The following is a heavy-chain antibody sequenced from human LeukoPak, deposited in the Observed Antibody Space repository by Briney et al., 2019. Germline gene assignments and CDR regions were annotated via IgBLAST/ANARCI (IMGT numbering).Heavy chain of an antibody. J-gene: IGHJ5*02. Sequence: KSSETLSLTCAVYGGSFSGYYWSWIRQPPGKGLEWIGEINHSGSTNYNPSLKSRVTISVDTSKNQFSLKLSSVTAADTAVYYFARGRKDCRGCSCYSWGNHGFDPWGQGTLVTVSS. CDR3: ARGRKDCRGCSCYSWGNHGFDP. CDR2: INHSGST. D-gene: IGHD2-15*01. V-gene: IGHV4-34*01. CDR1: GGSFSGYY.